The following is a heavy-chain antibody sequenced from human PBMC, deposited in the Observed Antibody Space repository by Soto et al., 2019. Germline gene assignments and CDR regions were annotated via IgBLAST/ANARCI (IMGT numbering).Heavy chain of an antibody. CDR1: GFTFSSYW. Sequence: GGSLRLSCAASGFTFSSYWMSWVRQAPGKGLEWVANIKQDGSEKYYVDSVKGRFTISRDNAKNSLYLQMNSLRAEDTAVYYCASEGAFYCSSTSCFGYWGQGTLVTVSS. CDR3: ASEGAFYCSSTSCFGY. J-gene: IGHJ4*02. V-gene: IGHV3-7*01. D-gene: IGHD2-2*01. CDR2: IKQDGSEK.